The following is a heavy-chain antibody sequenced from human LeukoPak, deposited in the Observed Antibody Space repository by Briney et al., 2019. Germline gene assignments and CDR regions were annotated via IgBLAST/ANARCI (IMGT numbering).Heavy chain of an antibody. CDR3: ARGSTYYYGSGSYFYFDY. Sequence: ASVNVSCKASGYTFTSYDINWVRQATGQGLEWMGWMNPNSGNTGYAQKFQGRVTMTRNTSISTAYMELSSLRSEDTAVYYCARGSTYYYGSGSYFYFDYWGQGTLVTVSS. D-gene: IGHD3-10*01. J-gene: IGHJ4*02. V-gene: IGHV1-8*01. CDR2: MNPNSGNT. CDR1: GYTFTSYD.